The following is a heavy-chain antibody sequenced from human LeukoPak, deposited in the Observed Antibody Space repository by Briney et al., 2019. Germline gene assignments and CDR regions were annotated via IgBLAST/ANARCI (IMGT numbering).Heavy chain of an antibody. Sequence: SVKVSCKASGGTFSSYAICWVRQAPGLGLEWLGGVIPIFGTANYAQKFQGRVTITTDESTTTANMELSSLRSEDTAVYYCARSKGIVGAIRRWYYFDYWGQGTLVTVSS. CDR2: VIPIFGTA. V-gene: IGHV1-69*05. D-gene: IGHD1-26*01. J-gene: IGHJ4*02. CDR3: ARSKGIVGAIRRWYYFDY. CDR1: GGTFSSYA.